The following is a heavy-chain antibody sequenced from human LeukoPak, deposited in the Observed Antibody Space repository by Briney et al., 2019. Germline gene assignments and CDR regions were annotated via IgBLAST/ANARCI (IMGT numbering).Heavy chain of an antibody. CDR1: GGSFNGYY. CDR2: IYYIRST. V-gene: IGHV4-59*01. D-gene: IGHD3-10*01. J-gene: IGHJ4*02. CDR3: ARSSSGTPFDY. Sequence: SETLSLTCTVSGGSFNGYYWTWIRQPPGKGLQWIGYIYYIRSTNYNPSLKSRVTISVDTSKNQFSLKLSSVTAADTAVYYCARSSSGTPFDYWGQGTLVTVSS.